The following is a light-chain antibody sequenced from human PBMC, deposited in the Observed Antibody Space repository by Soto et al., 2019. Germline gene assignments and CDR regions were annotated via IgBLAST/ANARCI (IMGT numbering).Light chain of an antibody. Sequence: QSALTQPPSASGSPGQSGAISCAGTSSDVGGYNYVSCYRQHPGKAPKLMIYEVNKRPSGVPDRFSGSKSGNTASLTVSGLQAEDEADYYCSSYAGSSNVFGTGTKVTVL. J-gene: IGLJ1*01. CDR2: EVN. CDR1: SSDVGGYNY. CDR3: SSYAGSSNV. V-gene: IGLV2-8*01.